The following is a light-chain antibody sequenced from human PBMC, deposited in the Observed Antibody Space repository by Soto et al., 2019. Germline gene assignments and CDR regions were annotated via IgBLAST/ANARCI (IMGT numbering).Light chain of an antibody. J-gene: IGKJ1*01. CDR3: HQYNNWPLWT. CDR1: QSVSSN. V-gene: IGKV3-15*01. CDR2: GAS. Sequence: EIVMTQSPATLSVSPGERATLSCRASQSVSSNLAWYQQKRCQGPRLLIYGASTRATGIPARFSGSGSGTEFTLTISSLQSEDFAVYYCHQYNNWPLWTFGQGTKVEIK.